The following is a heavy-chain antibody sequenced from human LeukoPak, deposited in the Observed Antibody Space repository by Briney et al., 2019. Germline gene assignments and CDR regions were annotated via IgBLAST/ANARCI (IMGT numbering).Heavy chain of an antibody. CDR1: GGSISGYY. V-gene: IGHV4-59*08. J-gene: IGHJ6*02. CDR3: ARLPSSSWYLTFDYYYYGMDV. CDR2: IYYSGST. D-gene: IGHD6-13*01. Sequence: SETLSLTCTVSGGSISGYYWSWIRQPPGKGLEWIGYIYYSGSTNYNPSLKSRVTISVDTSKNQFSLKLSSVTAADTAVYYCARLPSSSWYLTFDYYYYGMDVWGQGTTVTVSS.